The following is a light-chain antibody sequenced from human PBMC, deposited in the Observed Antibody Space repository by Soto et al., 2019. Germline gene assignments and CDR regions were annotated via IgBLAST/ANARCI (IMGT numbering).Light chain of an antibody. CDR3: QHYDNLLLT. V-gene: IGKV1-33*01. CDR2: DAS. Sequence: DLQMTQSPSSLSASVGDRVTITCQASQDINTYLNWYQQKPGKAPNLLICDASKLETGVPSRFSGGGSGTDFTFTVTSLQPEDIATYFCQHYDNLLLTFGGGTKVEL. J-gene: IGKJ4*01. CDR1: QDINTY.